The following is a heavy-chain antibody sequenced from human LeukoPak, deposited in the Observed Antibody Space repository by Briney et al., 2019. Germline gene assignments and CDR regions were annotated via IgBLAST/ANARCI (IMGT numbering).Heavy chain of an antibody. J-gene: IGHJ6*03. CDR1: GFTFSSYS. CDR3: ARAILAVAGEYYYYYYYMDV. Sequence: GGSLRLSCAASGFTFSSYSMNWVRQAPGKGLEWVSSISSSSSYIYYADSVKGRFTISRDNAKNSLYLQMNSLRAEDTAVYYCARAILAVAGEYYYYYYYMDVWGKGTTVTISS. D-gene: IGHD6-19*01. CDR2: ISSSSSYI. V-gene: IGHV3-21*01.